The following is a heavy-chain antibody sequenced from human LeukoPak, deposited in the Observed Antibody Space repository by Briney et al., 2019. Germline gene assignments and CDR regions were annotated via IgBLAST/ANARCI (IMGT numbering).Heavy chain of an antibody. V-gene: IGHV4-39*07. CDR1: GGSISSSSYY. CDR3: ARDHWYSGSYLVFPDY. CDR2: IYYSGST. J-gene: IGHJ4*02. Sequence: SETLSLTCTVSGGSISSSSYYWGWIRQPPGKGLEWIGSIYYSGSTYYNPSLKSRVTISVDTSKNQFSLKLSSVTAADTAVYYCARDHWYSGSYLVFPDYWGQGTLVTVSS. D-gene: IGHD1-26*01.